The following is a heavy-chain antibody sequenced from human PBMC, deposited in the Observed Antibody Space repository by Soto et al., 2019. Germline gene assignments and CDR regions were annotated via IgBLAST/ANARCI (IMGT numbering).Heavy chain of an antibody. CDR3: ASLWFGELRFDP. J-gene: IGHJ5*02. CDR2: INHSGST. Sequence: QVQLQQWGAGLLKPSETLSLTCAVYGGSFSGYYWSWIRQPPGKGLEWIGEINHSGSTNYNPSLRCRVTISVDTSKNQFSLKLSSVTAADTAVYYCASLWFGELRFDPWGQGTLVTVSS. D-gene: IGHD3-10*01. V-gene: IGHV4-34*01. CDR1: GGSFSGYY.